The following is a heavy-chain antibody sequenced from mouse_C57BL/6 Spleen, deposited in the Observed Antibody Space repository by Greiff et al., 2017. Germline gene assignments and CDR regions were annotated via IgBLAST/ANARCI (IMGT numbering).Heavy chain of an antibody. D-gene: IGHD2-1*01. V-gene: IGHV5-4*01. CDR1: GFTFSSYA. CDR2: ISDGGSYT. J-gene: IGHJ4*01. CDR3: ARDNGNDAMDY. Sequence: EVQLVESGGGLVKPGGSLKLSCAASGFTFSSYAMSWVRQTPEKRLEWVATISDGGSYTYYPDNVKGRFTISRDNAKNNLYLQMSHLKSEDTAMYYCARDNGNDAMDYWGQGTSVTVSS.